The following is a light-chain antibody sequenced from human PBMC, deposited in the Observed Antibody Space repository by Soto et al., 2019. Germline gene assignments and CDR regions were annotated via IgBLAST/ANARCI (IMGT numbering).Light chain of an antibody. CDR3: ATWDDSLHGYV. J-gene: IGLJ1*01. Sequence: QSALTQPASVSGSPGQSITISCTGTSSDVGGYNLVSWYQQHPGKAPKVMIYEGSKRPSGVSNRFSGSKSGNTASLAISGLQSEDEADYYCATWDDSLHGYVFGTGTKVTVL. CDR2: EGS. V-gene: IGLV2-14*02. CDR1: SSDVGGYNL.